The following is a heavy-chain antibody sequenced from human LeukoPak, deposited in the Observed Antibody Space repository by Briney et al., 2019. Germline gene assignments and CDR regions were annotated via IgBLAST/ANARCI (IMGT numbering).Heavy chain of an antibody. CDR1: GYTFTSYG. Sequence: ASVKVSCKTSGYTFTSYGISWVRQAPGQGLEWMGWINPNSGGTNYAQKFQGRVTMTRDTSISTAYMELSRLRSDDTAVYYCARAPRGYGSGSAFDYWGQGTLVTVSS. CDR3: ARAPRGYGSGSAFDY. D-gene: IGHD3-10*01. CDR2: INPNSGGT. V-gene: IGHV1-2*02. J-gene: IGHJ4*02.